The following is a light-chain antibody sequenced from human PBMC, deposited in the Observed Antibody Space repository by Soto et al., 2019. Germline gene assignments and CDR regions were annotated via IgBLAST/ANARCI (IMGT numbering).Light chain of an antibody. CDR3: QSYDSSLSGYV. J-gene: IGLJ1*01. V-gene: IGLV1-40*01. Sequence: QSVLTQPPSASGTPGQRVTFSCSGSSSNIGAGYDVHWYQRLPGTAPKLLIYGNSNRPSGVPDRFSGSKSGTSASLAITGLQAEDEADYYCQSYDSSLSGYVFGTGTKLTVL. CDR1: SSNIGAGYD. CDR2: GNS.